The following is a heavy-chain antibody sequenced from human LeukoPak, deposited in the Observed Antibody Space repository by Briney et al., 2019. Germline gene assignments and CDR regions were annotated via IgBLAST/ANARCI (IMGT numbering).Heavy chain of an antibody. CDR1: GYTFTGYY. CDR3: ARGLRVSPAFDY. J-gene: IGHJ4*02. Sequence: ASVKVSCKASGYTFTGYYMHWVRQAPGQGLEWMAWIDPKSGAINYAQRFQGRVTMTRDTSIITAYMELSRLRSDDTAVYYCARGLRVSPAFDYWGQGTLVTVSS. V-gene: IGHV1-2*02. D-gene: IGHD2-2*01. CDR2: IDPKSGAI.